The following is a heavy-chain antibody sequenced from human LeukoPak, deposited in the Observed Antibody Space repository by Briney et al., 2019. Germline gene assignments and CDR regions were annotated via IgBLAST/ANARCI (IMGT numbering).Heavy chain of an antibody. V-gene: IGHV3-7*01. J-gene: IGHJ4*02. CDR3: AREGASTYYYDSSGYEVGY. CDR2: IKQDGSEK. CDR1: GFTFSSYW. D-gene: IGHD3-22*01. Sequence: GGSLRLSCAASGFTFSSYWMSWVRQAPGKGLEWVANIKQDGSEKYYVDSVKGRFTISRDNAKNSLYLQMNSLRAEDTAVYYCAREGASTYYYDSSGYEVGYWGQGTLVTVSS.